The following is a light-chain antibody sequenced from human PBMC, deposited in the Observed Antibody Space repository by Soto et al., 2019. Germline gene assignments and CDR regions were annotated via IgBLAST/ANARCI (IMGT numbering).Light chain of an antibody. CDR2: KAS. V-gene: IGKV1-5*03. CDR3: QQYNTYPYT. CDR1: QSISSW. Sequence: DILMNQSPSTLSEAVGDRVTITCRASQSISSWLAWYQQKPGKAPKVLIYKASSLQSGVPSRFSGGGSGTELTLTINSLQPDDFATYYCQQYNTYPYTFGQGTKLEIK. J-gene: IGKJ2*01.